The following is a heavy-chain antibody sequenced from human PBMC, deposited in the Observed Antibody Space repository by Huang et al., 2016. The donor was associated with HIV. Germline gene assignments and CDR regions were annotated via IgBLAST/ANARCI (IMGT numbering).Heavy chain of an antibody. CDR3: ARGQLGSYGDYDVLY. J-gene: IGHJ4*02. Sequence: QVQLVQSGAEVKTPGSSVKVSCKASGGTVSKYAISWVRQAPGQGLEWMGGIIPMLGTPNYARKFQGRVTITADDSTSTTYVEVSSLRSEDTALYYCARGQLGSYGDYDVLYWGQGTLVTVSS. D-gene: IGHD4-17*01. CDR2: IIPMLGTP. CDR1: GGTVSKYA. V-gene: IGHV1-69*13.